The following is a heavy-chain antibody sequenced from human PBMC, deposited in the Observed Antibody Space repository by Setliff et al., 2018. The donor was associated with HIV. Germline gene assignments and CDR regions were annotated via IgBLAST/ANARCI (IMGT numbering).Heavy chain of an antibody. Sequence: SETLSLTCSVSGDSISSGTYYWGWIRQPPGKGLEWIGSVSYSGSAFYNPSLKSRVKMSVDTSKNQFSLKLTSVTAADTAVYYCARTLRAAAMGYFDYWGQGTLVTVSS. CDR1: GDSISSGTYY. J-gene: IGHJ4*02. V-gene: IGHV4-39*07. CDR3: ARTLRAAAMGYFDY. D-gene: IGHD5-18*01. CDR2: VSYSGSA.